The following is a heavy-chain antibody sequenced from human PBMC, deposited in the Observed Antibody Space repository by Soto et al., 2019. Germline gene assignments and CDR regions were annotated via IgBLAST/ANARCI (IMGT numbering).Heavy chain of an antibody. Sequence: QVQLQESGPGLVKPSETLSLMCTVSGGSISNYYWSWIRQSPGKGLEWIGYIHYSGSTNYNPSFESRVTISVDTSKNQFSLRLSSVTAADTAFYYCARERAEGYGSGWTLFDPWGQGTLVTVSS. D-gene: IGHD6-19*01. V-gene: IGHV4-59*01. CDR1: GGSISNYY. J-gene: IGHJ5*02. CDR2: IHYSGST. CDR3: ARERAEGYGSGWTLFDP.